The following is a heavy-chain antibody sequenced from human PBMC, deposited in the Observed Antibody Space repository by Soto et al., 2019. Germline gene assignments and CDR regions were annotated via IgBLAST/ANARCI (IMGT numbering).Heavy chain of an antibody. D-gene: IGHD2-2*01. Sequence: QVQLQESGPGLVKPSGTLSLTCAVSGGSISSSNWWSWVRQPPGKGLEWIGEIYHSGSTNYNPSLKSRVXXSXDXYKNQFSLKLSSVTAADTAVYYCASVPPYYYYGMDVWGQGTTVTVSS. CDR2: IYHSGST. CDR1: GGSISSSNW. V-gene: IGHV4-4*02. J-gene: IGHJ6*02. CDR3: ASVPPYYYYGMDV.